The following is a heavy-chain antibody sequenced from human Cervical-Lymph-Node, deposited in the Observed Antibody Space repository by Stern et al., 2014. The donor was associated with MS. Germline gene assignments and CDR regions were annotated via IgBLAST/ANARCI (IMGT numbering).Heavy chain of an antibody. V-gene: IGHV3-21*01. Sequence: EVQLVQSGGGLVKPGESLRLSCDASGFTFSPYSIHWVRPAPGKGLEGISSIRNKSTHTSYADSVEVRFTISRDSAKDSVSLHMVSLRAEDTAVYYCARARVGDYARSPHLDSWGQGTLVTVSS. D-gene: IGHD4-17*01. J-gene: IGHJ4*02. CDR1: GFTFSPYS. CDR3: ARARVGDYARSPHLDS. CDR2: IRNKSTHT.